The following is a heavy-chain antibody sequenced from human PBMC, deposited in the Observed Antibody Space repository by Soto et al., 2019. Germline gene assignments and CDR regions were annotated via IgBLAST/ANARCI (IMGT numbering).Heavy chain of an antibody. CDR2: VIHSGTT. CDR3: ARGIGYCSSINCYSSRRLRFDS. J-gene: IGHJ4*02. V-gene: IGHV4-34*01. CDR1: GGSFSGYY. D-gene: IGHD2-2*01. Sequence: QVQLQQWGAGLLKPSETLSLTCAVYGGSFSGYYWTWIRQSPERGLEGTGEVIHSGTTYYNPSLKTRVTISVHTPKNQFSLKMSSVTAADTAVYYCARGIGYCSSINCYSSRRLRFDSWGQGTLVTVSS.